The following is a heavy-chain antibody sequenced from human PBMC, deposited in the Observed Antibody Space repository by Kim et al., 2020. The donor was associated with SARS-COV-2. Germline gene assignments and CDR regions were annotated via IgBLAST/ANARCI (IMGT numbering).Heavy chain of an antibody. V-gene: IGHV3-9*01. CDR3: ASYGLDAFDI. CDR2: ISWNSGSI. Sequence: GGSLRLSCAASGFTFDDYAMHWVRQAPGKGLEWVSGISWNSGSIGYADSVKGRFTISRDNAKNSLYLQMNSLRAEDTALYYCASYGLDAFDIWGQGTMVTVSS. J-gene: IGHJ3*02. D-gene: IGHD3-10*01. CDR1: GFTFDDYA.